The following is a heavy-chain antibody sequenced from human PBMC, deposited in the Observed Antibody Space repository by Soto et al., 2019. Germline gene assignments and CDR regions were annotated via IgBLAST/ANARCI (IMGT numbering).Heavy chain of an antibody. CDR3: ARDPTTDIVVVPAAVASDAFDI. Sequence: ASVKVSCKASGYTFTSYYMHWVRQAPGQGLEWIGKINPSGGSTSYAQKFQGRVTMTRDTSTSTVYMELSSLRSEDTAVYYCARDPTTDIVVVPAAVASDAFDIWGQGTMVTVSS. CDR2: INPSGGST. V-gene: IGHV1-46*03. J-gene: IGHJ3*02. D-gene: IGHD2-2*01. CDR1: GYTFTSYY.